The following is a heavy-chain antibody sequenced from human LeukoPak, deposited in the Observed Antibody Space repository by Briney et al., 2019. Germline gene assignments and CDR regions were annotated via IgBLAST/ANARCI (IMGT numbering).Heavy chain of an antibody. Sequence: GGSLRLSCAVSGFTVSSHHMSWVRQAPGKGLEWVSVIYSGGTTYYADSVKGRFTISRDNSKNALYLQMNSLRAEDTAVYYCAREGDSSGYPYYFDYWGQGTLVTVS. CDR3: AREGDSSGYPYYFDY. D-gene: IGHD3-22*01. V-gene: IGHV3-66*01. CDR2: IYSGGTT. J-gene: IGHJ4*02. CDR1: GFTVSSHH.